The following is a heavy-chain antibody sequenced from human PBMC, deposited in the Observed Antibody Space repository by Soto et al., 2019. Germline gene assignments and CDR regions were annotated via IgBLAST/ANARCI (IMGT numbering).Heavy chain of an antibody. V-gene: IGHV3-30*18. Sequence: QVQLVESGGGVVQPGRSLRLSCAASGFTFSSYGMHWVRQAPGKGLEWVAVISYDGSNKYYADSVKGRFTISRDNSKNTLYLQMNSLRAEDTAVYYCAKVSNYEFWSGPYPYNWFDPWGQGTLVTVSS. CDR2: ISYDGSNK. CDR3: AKVSNYEFWSGPYPYNWFDP. CDR1: GFTFSSYG. D-gene: IGHD3-3*01. J-gene: IGHJ5*02.